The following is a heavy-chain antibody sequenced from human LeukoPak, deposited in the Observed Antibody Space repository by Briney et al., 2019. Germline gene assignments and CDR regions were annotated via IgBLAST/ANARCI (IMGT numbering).Heavy chain of an antibody. J-gene: IGHJ4*02. Sequence: SQTLSLPCTVWGVPISSGYYWGWPRQPPGKGLEWTGSIYYSGSTYYNPPLKRRVPISVEMYKHHFSLKQSSVTAAHRAVLLCARDMGPYYYGSWSTDDWGQGTLVTVS. D-gene: IGHD3-10*01. CDR2: IYYSGST. V-gene: IGHV4-38-2*02. CDR3: ARDMGPYYYGSWSTDD. CDR1: GVPISSGYY.